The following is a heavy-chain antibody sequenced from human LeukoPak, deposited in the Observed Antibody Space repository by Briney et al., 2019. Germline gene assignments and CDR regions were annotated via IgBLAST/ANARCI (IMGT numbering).Heavy chain of an antibody. D-gene: IGHD3-3*01. CDR3: ARGLYDFWSGGLDY. V-gene: IGHV3-21*01. CDR1: GFTFSSYS. Sequence: PGGSLRLSCAASGFTFSSYSMNWVRQAPGKGLEWVSSISSSSSYIYYADSVKGRFTISRGNAKNSLYLQMNSLRAEDTAVYYCARGLYDFWSGGLDYWGQGTLVTVSS. J-gene: IGHJ4*02. CDR2: ISSSSSYI.